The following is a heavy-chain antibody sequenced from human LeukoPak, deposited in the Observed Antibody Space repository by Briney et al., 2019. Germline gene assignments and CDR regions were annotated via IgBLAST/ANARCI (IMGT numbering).Heavy chain of an antibody. CDR3: ARVADYSNSAHADY. J-gene: IGHJ4*02. D-gene: IGHD4-11*01. Sequence: GSLRLSCAASGFTFSSYAMHWVRQAPGKGLEWVAVISYDGSNKYYADSVKGRFTISRDNSKNTLYLQMNSLRAEDTAVYYCARVADYSNSAHADYWGQGTLVTVSS. V-gene: IGHV3-30-3*01. CDR1: GFTFSSYA. CDR2: ISYDGSNK.